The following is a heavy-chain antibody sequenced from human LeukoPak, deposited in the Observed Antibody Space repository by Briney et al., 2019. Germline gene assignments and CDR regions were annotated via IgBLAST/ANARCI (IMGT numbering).Heavy chain of an antibody. CDR1: GFTFSNYA. Sequence: GGSLRLSCTASGFTFSNYAMTWVRKAPGRGLEWVSSIRGSGGGTNYVDSVRGRFTVSRDNSKNTLYLQMNSLRADDTAVYYCSRDPNGDYFGTFDFQRWGQGTLVTVSS. CDR2: IRGSGGGT. CDR3: SRDPNGDYFGTFDFQR. V-gene: IGHV3-23*01. J-gene: IGHJ1*01. D-gene: IGHD4-17*01.